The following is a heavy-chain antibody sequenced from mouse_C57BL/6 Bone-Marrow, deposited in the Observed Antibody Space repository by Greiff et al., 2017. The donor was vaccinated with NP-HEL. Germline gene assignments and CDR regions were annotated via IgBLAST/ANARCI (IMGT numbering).Heavy chain of an antibody. CDR2: IRSGSSTS. D-gene: IGHD2-4*01. CDR1: GFTFRDYG. V-gene: IGHV5-17*01. J-gene: IGHJ4*01. CDR3: ARHDYDGGYAMDY. Sequence: VQGVESGGGLVKPGGSLQLSCAASGFTFRDYGLHWVRQAPEKGLEWVAYIRSGSSTSYYADTVKGRFTISRDNAKNTLFLQMTSLRSEDTAMYYCARHDYDGGYAMDYWGQGTSVTVSS.